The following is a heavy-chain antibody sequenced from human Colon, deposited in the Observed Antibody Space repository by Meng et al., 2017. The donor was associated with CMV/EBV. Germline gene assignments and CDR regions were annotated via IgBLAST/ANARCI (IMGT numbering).Heavy chain of an antibody. J-gene: IGHJ5*02. CDR1: GFTFSTYA. V-gene: IGHV3-23*03. D-gene: IGHD3-22*01. CDR3: AKGSSRGYPPSWPDKVPIDS. CDR2: IYSGDSST. Sequence: GGSLRLSCAASGFTFSTYAMNWVRQAPGKGLEWVSVIYSGDSSTYYADSVKGRFTISRDNSKNTLYLQMNSLRVEDTAIYYCAKGSSRGYPPSWPDKVPIDSWGQGTLVTVSS.